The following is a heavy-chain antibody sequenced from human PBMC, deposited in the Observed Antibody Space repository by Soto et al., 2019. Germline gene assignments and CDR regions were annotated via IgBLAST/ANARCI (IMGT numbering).Heavy chain of an antibody. CDR1: GFTFTSYW. CDR2: IDGNGGRT. D-gene: IGHD2-21*01. CDR3: ARGVRGAYGRDV. J-gene: IGHJ3*01. Sequence: EVQLVESGGGLVQPGGSLRLSCAASGFTFTSYWMHWVRQAPGKGLVWVSRIDGNGGRTNYADSVKGRFTLSRDNAKNTLYLQMNSLRAEETAVYYGARGVRGAYGRDVWGQGTMVTVSS. V-gene: IGHV3-74*01.